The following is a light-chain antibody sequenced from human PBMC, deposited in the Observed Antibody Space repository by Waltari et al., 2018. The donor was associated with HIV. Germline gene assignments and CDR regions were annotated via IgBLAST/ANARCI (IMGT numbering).Light chain of an antibody. V-gene: IGLV3-19*01. CDR1: SLKNYY. CDR3: NSRDSNGAHVV. CDR2: GKN. J-gene: IGLJ2*01. Sequence: SSELTQDPTMSVTLGQTVKISCHGDSLKNYYAAWYQQKPRQAPLLILYGKNKRPSGIPYRFSGSFSGNSAYLTIIGTQAEDEAEYYCNSRDSNGAHVVFGGGTKLTVL.